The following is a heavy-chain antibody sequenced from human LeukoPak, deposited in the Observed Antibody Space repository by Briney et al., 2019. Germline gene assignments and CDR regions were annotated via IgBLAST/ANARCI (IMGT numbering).Heavy chain of an antibody. Sequence: GASVKVSCTASGYTFTSYAMNWVRQAPGQGLEWMGWINTNTGNPTYAQGFTGRFVFSLDTSVSTAYLQISSLKAEDTAVYYCARGDWVQLLWFGELSDGMDVWGQGTTVTVSS. D-gene: IGHD3-10*01. CDR1: GYTFTSYA. CDR3: ARGDWVQLLWFGELSDGMDV. J-gene: IGHJ6*02. CDR2: INTNTGNP. V-gene: IGHV7-4-1*02.